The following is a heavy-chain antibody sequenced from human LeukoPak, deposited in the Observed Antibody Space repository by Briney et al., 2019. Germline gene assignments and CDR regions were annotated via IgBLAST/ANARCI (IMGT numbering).Heavy chain of an antibody. J-gene: IGHJ4*02. Sequence: GGSLRLSCAASGFTFSSYGMNWVRQAPGKGLEWVSTISASGGSTYYADSVKGRFTISRDDSKNTLYLQMNSLRAEDTAVYYCAKEAGDYYFDYWGQGTLVTVSS. CDR2: ISASGGST. V-gene: IGHV3-23*01. D-gene: IGHD4-17*01. CDR1: GFTFSSYG. CDR3: AKEAGDYYFDY.